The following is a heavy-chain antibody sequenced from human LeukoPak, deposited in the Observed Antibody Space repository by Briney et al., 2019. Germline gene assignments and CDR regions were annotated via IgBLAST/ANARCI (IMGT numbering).Heavy chain of an antibody. CDR2: INHSGST. D-gene: IGHD3-10*01. CDR3: ARGPPYYYGSGSREHQDY. CDR1: GGSFSGYY. J-gene: IGHJ4*02. V-gene: IGHV4-34*01. Sequence: SETLSLTCAVYGGSFSGYYWSWIRQPPGKGLEWVGEINHSGSTNYNPSLKSRVTISVDTSKNQFSLKLSSVTAADTAVYYCARGPPYYYGSGSREHQDYWGQGTLVTVSS.